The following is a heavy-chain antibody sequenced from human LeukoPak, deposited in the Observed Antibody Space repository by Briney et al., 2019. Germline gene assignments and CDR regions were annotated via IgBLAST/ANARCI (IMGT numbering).Heavy chain of an antibody. Sequence: GGSLRLSCEASGFSFPYGMSWVRQAPGKGLEWVSSISSSSSYIYYADSVKGRFTISRDNAKNSLYLQMNSLRAEDTAVYYCARDAQYYYDSSASSLVWIPLDYWGQGTLVTVSP. D-gene: IGHD3-22*01. CDR2: ISSSSSYI. J-gene: IGHJ4*02. CDR3: ARDAQYYYDSSASSLVWIPLDY. V-gene: IGHV3-21*04. CDR1: GFSFPYG.